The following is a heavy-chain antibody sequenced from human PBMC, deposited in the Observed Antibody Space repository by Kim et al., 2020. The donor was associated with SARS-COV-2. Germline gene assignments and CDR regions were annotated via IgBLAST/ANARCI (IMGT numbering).Heavy chain of an antibody. CDR3: AKDIRPPRGLSSGWYRGGFDI. Sequence: GGSLRLSCAASGFTFDDYAMHWVRQAPGKGLEWVSGISWNSGSIGYADSVKGRFTISRDNAKNSLYLQMNSLRAEDTALYYCAKDIRPPRGLSSGWYRGGFDIWGQGTMVTVSS. D-gene: IGHD6-19*01. CDR1: GFTFDDYA. J-gene: IGHJ3*02. V-gene: IGHV3-9*01. CDR2: ISWNSGSI.